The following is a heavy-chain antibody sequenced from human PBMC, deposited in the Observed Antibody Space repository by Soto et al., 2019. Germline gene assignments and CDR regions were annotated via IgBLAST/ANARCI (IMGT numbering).Heavy chain of an antibody. Sequence: GESLQISFQCSGYTFSNFLICWVRQLPVKGLEWMGIIYPGDQETRYSPSFHGKVTISADKYINTAYLQWNSLEASDTAFYFCARRPSSTPYFDYLGQGALVTVSS. CDR1: GYTFSNFL. CDR2: IYPGDQET. CDR3: ARRPSSTPYFDY. J-gene: IGHJ4*02. D-gene: IGHD6-13*01. V-gene: IGHV5-51*01.